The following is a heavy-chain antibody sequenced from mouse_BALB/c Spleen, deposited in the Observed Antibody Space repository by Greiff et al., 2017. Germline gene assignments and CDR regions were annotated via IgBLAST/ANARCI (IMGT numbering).Heavy chain of an antibody. V-gene: IGHV5-12-2*01. D-gene: IGHD2-1*01. CDR1: GFTFSSYT. J-gene: IGHJ2*01. CDR2: ISNGGGST. CDR3: ARAYGNYIDY. Sequence: DVMLVESGGGLVQPGGSLKLSCAASGFTFSSYTMSWVRQTPEKRLEWVAYISNGGGSTYYPDTVKGRFTISRDNAKNTLYLQMSSLKSEDTAMYYCARAYGNYIDYWGQGTTLTVSS.